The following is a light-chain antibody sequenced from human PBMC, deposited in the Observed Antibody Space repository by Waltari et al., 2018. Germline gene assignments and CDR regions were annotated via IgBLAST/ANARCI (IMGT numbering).Light chain of an antibody. V-gene: IGKV3-15*01. CDR3: QQYNYWHT. CDR1: QSISSN. CDR2: SAS. Sequence: EIVMTQSPATLSVSPGERAILSCRASQSISSNLAWYQQKPGQAPRLLIYSASTRATGIPARFSGSGSGTEVTLTISSLQSEDFAVYYCQQYNYWHTFGQGTKVEIK. J-gene: IGKJ1*01.